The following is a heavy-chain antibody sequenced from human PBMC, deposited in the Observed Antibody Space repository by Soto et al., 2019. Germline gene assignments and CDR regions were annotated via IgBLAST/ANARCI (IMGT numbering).Heavy chain of an antibody. CDR1: GFTFSSYA. J-gene: IGHJ4*02. CDR3: ARRPRTGTTLPDY. D-gene: IGHD1-1*01. V-gene: IGHV3-30-3*01. Sequence: QVQLVESGGGVVQPGRSLRLSCAASGFTFSSYAMHWVRQAPGKGLEWVAVISYDGSNKYYADSVKGRFTISRDNSKNTLYLQMNSLRAEDTAVYYCARRPRTGTTLPDYWGQGTLVTVSS. CDR2: ISYDGSNK.